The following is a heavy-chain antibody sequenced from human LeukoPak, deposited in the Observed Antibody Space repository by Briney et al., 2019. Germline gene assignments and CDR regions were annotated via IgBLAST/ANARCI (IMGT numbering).Heavy chain of an antibody. CDR2: IYYSGST. J-gene: IGHJ4*02. V-gene: IGHV4-39*01. CDR1: GGSLSSSSSY. Sequence: SETLSLTCTVSGGSLSSSSSYWGWIRQPPGKGLECIGSIYYSGSTYYNPSLKSRVTISVDTSNNQFYLKLSSVTAADTVVYYCGRHDGLLWFGELSLFVYWGQGRMVSVSS. CDR3: GRHDGLLWFGELSLFVY. D-gene: IGHD3-10*01.